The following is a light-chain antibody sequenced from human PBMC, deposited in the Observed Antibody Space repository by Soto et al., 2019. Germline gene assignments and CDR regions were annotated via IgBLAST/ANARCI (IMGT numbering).Light chain of an antibody. CDR3: QQRSTPLT. V-gene: IGKV3-11*01. Sequence: EIVLTQSPATLSLSPGARATLSCRASQSVSSYLAWYQQKPGQAPRLLIYDASNRATGIPARFSSSGSGTDFTLTISSLEPEDFAVYYCQQRSTPLTFGGGTKVEIK. CDR2: DAS. CDR1: QSVSSY. J-gene: IGKJ4*01.